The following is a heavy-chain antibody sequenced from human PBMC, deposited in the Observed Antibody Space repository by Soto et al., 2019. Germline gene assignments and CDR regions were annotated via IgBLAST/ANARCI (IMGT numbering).Heavy chain of an antibody. CDR1: GFTFSSYG. Sequence: QVQLVESGGGVVQPGRSLRLSCAASGFTFSSYGMHWVRQAPGKGLEWVAVISYDGSNKYYADSVKGRFTISRDNSKNTLYLQMNSLRAEDTAVYYCAKDRSRFLEWLIAFDIWGQGTMVTVSS. CDR3: AKDRSRFLEWLIAFDI. CDR2: ISYDGSNK. V-gene: IGHV3-30*18. D-gene: IGHD3-3*01. J-gene: IGHJ3*02.